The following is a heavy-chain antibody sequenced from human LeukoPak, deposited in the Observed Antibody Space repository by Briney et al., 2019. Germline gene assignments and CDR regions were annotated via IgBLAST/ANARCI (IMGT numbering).Heavy chain of an antibody. CDR3: ATSPLNFYGSGSYNP. CDR2: ISGSGGST. Sequence: GGSLRLSCAASGFTVSSNYRSWVRQAPGKGLEWVSVISGSGGSTYYADSVKGRFTISRDNSKNTLYLQMNSLRAEDTAVYYCATSPLNFYGSGSYNPWGQGTLVTVSS. J-gene: IGHJ5*02. V-gene: IGHV3-23*01. D-gene: IGHD3-10*01. CDR1: GFTVSSNY.